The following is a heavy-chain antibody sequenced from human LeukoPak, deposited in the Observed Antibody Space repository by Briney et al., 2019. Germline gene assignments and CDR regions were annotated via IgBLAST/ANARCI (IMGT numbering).Heavy chain of an antibody. Sequence: PSQTLSLTCTVSGGSISSGGYYWSWIRQPPGKGLEWIGEINHSGSTNYNPSLKSRVTISVDTSKNQFSLKLSSVTAADTAVYYCARGPMYFVGAAFDYWGQGTLVTVSS. V-gene: IGHV4-30-2*01. J-gene: IGHJ4*02. CDR1: GGSISSGGYY. D-gene: IGHD1-26*01. CDR2: INHSGST. CDR3: ARGPMYFVGAAFDY.